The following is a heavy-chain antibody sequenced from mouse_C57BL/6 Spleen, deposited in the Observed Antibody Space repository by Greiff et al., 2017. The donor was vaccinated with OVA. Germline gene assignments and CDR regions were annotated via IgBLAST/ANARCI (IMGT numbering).Heavy chain of an antibody. Sequence: QVQLQQPGTELVKPGASVTLSCKASGYTFTSYWMHWVKQRPGQGLEWIGNINPSNGGTNYNEKFKSKATLTVDKSSSTAYMQLSSLTSKDSAVYYCAREILRSPWLAYWGQGTLVTVSA. CDR2: INPSNGGT. D-gene: IGHD1-1*01. CDR3: AREILRSPWLAY. V-gene: IGHV1-53*01. J-gene: IGHJ3*01. CDR1: GYTFTSYW.